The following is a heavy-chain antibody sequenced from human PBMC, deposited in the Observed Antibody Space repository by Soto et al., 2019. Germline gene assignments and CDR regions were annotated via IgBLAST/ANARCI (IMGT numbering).Heavy chain of an antibody. CDR1: GFTFSSYS. J-gene: IGHJ6*02. Sequence: GGSLRLSCAASGFTFSSYSMNWVRQAPGKGLEWVSSISSSSSYIYYADSVKGRFTISRDNAKNSLYLQMNSLRAEDAAVYVCASVYGDSSYYYGIDVWGQGTTVTVSS. V-gene: IGHV3-21*01. CDR3: ASVYGDSSYYYGIDV. CDR2: ISSSSSYI. D-gene: IGHD4-17*01.